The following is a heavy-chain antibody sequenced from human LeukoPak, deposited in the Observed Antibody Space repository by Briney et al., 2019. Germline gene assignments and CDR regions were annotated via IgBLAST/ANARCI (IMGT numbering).Heavy chain of an antibody. V-gene: IGHV1-2*02. CDR2: INPNSGGT. J-gene: IGHJ5*02. CDR1: GYTFTSYG. CDR3: ARPLRRVTHNWFDP. Sequence: GASVKVSCKASGYTFTSYGISWVRQAPGQGLEWMGWINPNSGGTNYAQKFQGRVTMTRDTSISTAYMELSRLRSDDTAVYYCARPLRRVTHNWFDPWGQGTLVTVSS. D-gene: IGHD4-23*01.